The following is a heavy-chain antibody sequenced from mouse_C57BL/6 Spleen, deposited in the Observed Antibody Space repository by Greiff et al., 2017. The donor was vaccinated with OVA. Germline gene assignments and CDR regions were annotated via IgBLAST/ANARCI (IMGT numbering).Heavy chain of an antibody. CDR1: GYTFTSYW. J-gene: IGHJ3*01. Sequence: VQLQQPGAELVMPGASVKLSCKASGYTFTSYWMHWVKQRPGQGLEWIGEIDPSDSYTNYNQKFKGKSTLTVDKSSSTAYMQLSSLTSEDSAVYYCARQYYGSSAWFAYWGKGTLVTVSA. CDR2: IDPSDSYT. V-gene: IGHV1-69*01. D-gene: IGHD1-1*01. CDR3: ARQYYGSSAWFAY.